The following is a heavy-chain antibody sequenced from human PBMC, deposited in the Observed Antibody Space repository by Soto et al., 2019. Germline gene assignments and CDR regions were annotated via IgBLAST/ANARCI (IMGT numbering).Heavy chain of an antibody. V-gene: IGHV1-3*01. D-gene: IGHD6-13*01. Sequence: QVQLVQSGTEVKKPGASVKVSCKASGYTFTSYGIHWVRQAPGQRLEGMGWINAANGDTKYSPKFQGRVTITRETSASTAYMELSSLRSEDTAVYYCVRRHVSATGIDWFDHWGQGTLVTVSS. CDR2: INAANGDT. CDR1: GYTFTSYG. CDR3: VRRHVSATGIDWFDH. J-gene: IGHJ5*02.